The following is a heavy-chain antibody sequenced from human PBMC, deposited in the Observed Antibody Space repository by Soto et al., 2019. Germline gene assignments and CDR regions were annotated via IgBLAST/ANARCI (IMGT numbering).Heavy chain of an antibody. V-gene: IGHV3-64D*08. CDR1: GFAFSAYA. CDR2: ITGNGGST. J-gene: IGHJ4*02. D-gene: IGHD3-22*01. Sequence: GGSLRLSCSASGFAFSAYAMHWVRQAPGEGLEYVSAITGNGGSTYYADSVKGRFSISRDNSKNTLYLQLSSLRPEDTAVYYCVNPYSSGPSCYWGQGTLVTVSS. CDR3: VNPYSSGPSCY.